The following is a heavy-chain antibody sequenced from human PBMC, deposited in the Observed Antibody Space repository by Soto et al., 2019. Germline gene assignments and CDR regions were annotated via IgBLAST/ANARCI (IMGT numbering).Heavy chain of an antibody. CDR1: GASFTGYY. CDR2: VSHSGTA. D-gene: IGHD2-15*01. CDR3: ARYGGTAIWYFDI. J-gene: IGHJ2*01. Sequence: QVRLQQWGAGLLKPSETLSLTCAVYGASFTGYYWTWLRQSPGKGLAWIGEVSHSGTAKYNPSLRSRVTISLDTSKRQFSLELTSVTAADTALYYCARYGGTAIWYFDIWGRGTAVSVSS. V-gene: IGHV4-34*01.